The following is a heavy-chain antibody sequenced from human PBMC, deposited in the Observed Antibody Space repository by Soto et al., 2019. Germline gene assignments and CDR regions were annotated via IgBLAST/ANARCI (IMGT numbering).Heavy chain of an antibody. V-gene: IGHV4-34*01. J-gene: IGHJ4*02. Sequence: SETLTLTCAVYGGSFSGYYWSWIRQPPGKGLEWIGEINHSGSTNYNPSLKSRVTISVDTSKNQFSLKLSSVTAADTAVYYCAIEDRAAAGTDYWGQGTLVTVSS. CDR2: INHSGST. CDR1: GGSFSGYY. D-gene: IGHD6-13*01. CDR3: AIEDRAAAGTDY.